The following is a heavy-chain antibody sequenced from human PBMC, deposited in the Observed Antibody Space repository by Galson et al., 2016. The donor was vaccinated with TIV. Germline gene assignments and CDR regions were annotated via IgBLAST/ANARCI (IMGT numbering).Heavy chain of an antibody. CDR2: IVPMFGIS. V-gene: IGHV1-69*13. D-gene: IGHD3-16*02. CDR1: GGSFTSYA. Sequence: SVKVSCKASGGSFTSYAISWVRQAPGQGLEWMGAIVPMFGISTYAQKFQGRVTITADESTSTVYMELRSLRSEDTAMYYCARVRLGELSGYYYYMDVWGKGTTVTVSS. J-gene: IGHJ6*03. CDR3: ARVRLGELSGYYYYMDV.